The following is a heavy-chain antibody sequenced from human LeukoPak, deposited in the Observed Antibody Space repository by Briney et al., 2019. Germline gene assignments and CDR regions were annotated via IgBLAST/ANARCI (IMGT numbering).Heavy chain of an antibody. CDR3: ANDFRYYFGSGTAS. CDR2: LTGSGGAA. V-gene: IGHV3-23*01. CDR1: GFTFSSYV. J-gene: IGHJ5*02. D-gene: IGHD3-10*01. Sequence: PGGSLRLSCAASGFTFSSYVMFWVREAPGKGLEWVSYLTGSGGAADYADSVKGRFTTSRDNSKNTVYLQMNSLSAEDTAIYYCANDFRYYFGSGTASWGQGTLVTASS.